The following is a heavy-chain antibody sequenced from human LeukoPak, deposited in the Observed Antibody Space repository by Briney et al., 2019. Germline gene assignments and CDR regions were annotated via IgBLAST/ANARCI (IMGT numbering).Heavy chain of an antibody. V-gene: IGHV3-7*01. CDR1: GFTFSNYW. CDR2: IKTDGSEK. CDR3: ATYSSLNRREFQY. Sequence: GGSLRLSCEGSGFTFSNYWMGWVRQAPGKGLQWVANIKTDGSEKYYVDSVKGRFTISRDNAKNSLYLQMNSLRTEDTAVYYCATYSSLNRREFQYWGQGTLLTVSS. J-gene: IGHJ1*01. D-gene: IGHD3-22*01.